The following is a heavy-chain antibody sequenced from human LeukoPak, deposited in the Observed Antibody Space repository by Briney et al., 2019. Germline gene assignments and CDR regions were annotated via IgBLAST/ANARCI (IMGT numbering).Heavy chain of an antibody. CDR1: GGSISSGGYS. D-gene: IGHD5-12*01. V-gene: IGHV4-30-2*01. J-gene: IGHJ4*02. Sequence: SETLSLTCAVSGGSISSGGYSWSWIRQPPGKGLEWIGYIYHSGSTYYNPSLKSRATISVDRSKNQFSLKLSSVTAADTAVYYCARESGYSGDDYFDYWGQGTRVTVSS. CDR3: ARESGYSGDDYFDY. CDR2: IYHSGST.